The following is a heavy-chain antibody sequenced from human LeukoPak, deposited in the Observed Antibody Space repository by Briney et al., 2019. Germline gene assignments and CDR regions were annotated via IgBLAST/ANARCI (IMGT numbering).Heavy chain of an antibody. CDR1: GGSISSYY. J-gene: IGHJ6*03. Sequence: PSETLSLTCTVSGGSISSYYWSWIRQPPGKGLEWIGYIYYSGSTNYNPSLKSRVTISVDTSKNQFSLKLSSVTAADTAVYYCARDPGGYYYMDVWGKGNTVTVSS. D-gene: IGHD3-16*01. V-gene: IGHV4-59*01. CDR2: IYYSGST. CDR3: ARDPGGYYYMDV.